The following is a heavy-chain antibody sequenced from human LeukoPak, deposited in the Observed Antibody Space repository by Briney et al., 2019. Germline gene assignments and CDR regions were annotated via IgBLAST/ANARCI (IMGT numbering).Heavy chain of an antibody. V-gene: IGHV4-59*08. Sequence: SETLSLTCTVSGVSITDYYWSWIRQPPGKGLEWIAYIFHTGDTRYNPSLKSRITISLDTSKNQFSLKLNSVTAADTAVCYCARHPLRGGFDYWGQGTLVTVSS. J-gene: IGHJ4*02. CDR1: GVSITDYY. CDR2: IFHTGDT. CDR3: ARHPLRGGFDY.